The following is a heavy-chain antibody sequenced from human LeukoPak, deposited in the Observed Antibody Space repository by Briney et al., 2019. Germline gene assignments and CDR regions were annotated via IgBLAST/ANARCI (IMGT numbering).Heavy chain of an antibody. Sequence: GGSLRLSWAASGFTFSSYDMRWVRQATGKGLEWVSAIGTAGDTYYPGSVKGRFTISGENAKNSLYLQGNSLRAGDTAVYYCARGNVLLWFGELLRFDYWGQGTLVTVSS. CDR2: IGTAGDT. CDR1: GFTFSSYD. CDR3: ARGNVLLWFGELLRFDY. J-gene: IGHJ4*02. D-gene: IGHD3-10*01. V-gene: IGHV3-13*01.